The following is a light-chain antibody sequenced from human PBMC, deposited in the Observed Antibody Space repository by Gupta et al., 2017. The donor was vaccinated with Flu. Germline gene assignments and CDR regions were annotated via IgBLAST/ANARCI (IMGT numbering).Light chain of an antibody. CDR1: HEINYY. CDR3: QQGHNLPFT. Sequence: PSSLSASVGDRVTITCQASHEINYYLNWYQQKPGKASKLLIYDTSKLETGVPSRFSGSGSGTDFTFSISSLQPEDIATYYCQQGHNLPFTFGQGTQVEIK. CDR2: DTS. J-gene: IGKJ5*01. V-gene: IGKV1-33*01.